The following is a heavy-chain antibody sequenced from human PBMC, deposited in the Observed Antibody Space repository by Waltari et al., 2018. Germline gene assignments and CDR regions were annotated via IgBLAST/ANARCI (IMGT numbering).Heavy chain of an antibody. Sequence: QVQLVESGGGVVQPGGSLRLSCAASGFTFSSYGMHWVRQAPGKGLEWVAFIRYDGSNKYYADSVKGRFTISRDNSKNTLYLQMNSLRAEDTAVYYCAKDASGGDSLDYWGQGTLVTVSS. CDR3: AKDASGGDSLDY. J-gene: IGHJ4*02. V-gene: IGHV3-30*02. CDR2: IRYDGSNK. D-gene: IGHD2-21*01. CDR1: GFTFSSYG.